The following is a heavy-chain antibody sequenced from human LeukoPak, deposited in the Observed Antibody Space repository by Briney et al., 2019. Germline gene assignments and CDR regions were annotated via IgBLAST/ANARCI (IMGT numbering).Heavy chain of an antibody. D-gene: IGHD4-11*01. Sequence: ASVKVSYKTSGYTFTSHGISWVQQAPGQGLEWMGWISANNGDTKYAQRMQGRLTMTTDTSTSTAYMELRSLRSDDTAIYYCARDWPTVIADYWGQGTLVTVSS. CDR2: ISANNGDT. V-gene: IGHV1-18*01. CDR3: ARDWPTVIADY. J-gene: IGHJ4*02. CDR1: GYTFTSHG.